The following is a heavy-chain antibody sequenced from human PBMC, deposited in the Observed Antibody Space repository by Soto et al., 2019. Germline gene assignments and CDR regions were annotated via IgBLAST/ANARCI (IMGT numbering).Heavy chain of an antibody. Sequence: SETLSLTCAVYGGSFSGYYWSWIRQPPGKGLEWIGEINHSGSTNYNPSLKSRVTISVDTSKNQFSLKLSSVTAADTAVYYCARGGRYCSGGSCHRTRGNWFDPWGQETLVTVSS. CDR1: GGSFSGYY. D-gene: IGHD2-15*01. CDR3: ARGGRYCSGGSCHRTRGNWFDP. CDR2: INHSGST. V-gene: IGHV4-34*01. J-gene: IGHJ5*02.